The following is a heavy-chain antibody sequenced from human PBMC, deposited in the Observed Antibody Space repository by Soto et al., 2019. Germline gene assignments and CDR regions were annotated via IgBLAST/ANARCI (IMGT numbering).Heavy chain of an antibody. Sequence: GGSPRISCVPCGFIVCNYPMSGVRRNPGKGLEWISYITSSGSTIYYADSVKGRFTISRDNAKNSLYLQMNSLGADDSAMYYCAREFKGDPVIVAAARGSYFDSWGQGTLVTVS. D-gene: IGHD2-15*01. CDR1: GFIVCNYP. CDR3: AREFKGDPVIVAAARGSYFDS. CDR2: ITSSGSTI. J-gene: IGHJ4*02. V-gene: IGHV3-11*01.